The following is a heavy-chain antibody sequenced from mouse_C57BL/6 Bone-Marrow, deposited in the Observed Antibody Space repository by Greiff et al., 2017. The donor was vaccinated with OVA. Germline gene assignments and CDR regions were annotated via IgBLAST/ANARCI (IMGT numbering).Heavy chain of an antibody. Sequence: VMLVESGPGLVQPSQSLSITCTVSGFSLTSYGVHWVRQSPGKGLEWLGVIWRGGSTDYNAAFMSRLSITKANSTSQVFLKMNSLQADDTAIYXCAKRGDWDGYFDVWGTGTTVTVSS. D-gene: IGHD4-1*01. CDR2: IWRGGST. CDR1: GFSLTSYG. J-gene: IGHJ1*03. V-gene: IGHV2-5*01. CDR3: AKRGDWDGYFDV.